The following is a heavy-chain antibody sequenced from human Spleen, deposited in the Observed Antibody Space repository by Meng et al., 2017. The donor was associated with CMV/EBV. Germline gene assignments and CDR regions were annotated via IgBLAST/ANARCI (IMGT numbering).Heavy chain of an antibody. D-gene: IGHD3-10*01. V-gene: IGHV3-21*01. CDR2: ISSSSSYI. Sequence: GGSLRLSCAASGFTFSSYSMNWVRQAPGKGLEWVSSISSSSSYIYYADSVKGRFTISRDNAKNSLYLQMNSLRAEDTAVYYCAKDPVPYGSGSYCYFDYWGQGTLVTVSS. CDR1: GFTFSSYS. J-gene: IGHJ4*02. CDR3: AKDPVPYGSGSYCYFDY.